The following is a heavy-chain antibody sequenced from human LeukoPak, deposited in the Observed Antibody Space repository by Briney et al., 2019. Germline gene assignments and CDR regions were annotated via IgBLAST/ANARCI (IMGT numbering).Heavy chain of an antibody. J-gene: IGHJ4*02. CDR2: ISGSGRST. D-gene: IGHD4-17*01. CDR3: AKFRHYGDYDPGPYYFDY. CDR1: GFTFSSYA. V-gene: IGHV3-23*01. Sequence: GGSLRLSCAASGFTFSSYAMNWVRQAPGKGLEWVSTISGSGRSTYYADSVKGRLTISRDNSKNTLYLQMNSLRAEDTAVYYCAKFRHYGDYDPGPYYFDYWGQGTLVTVSS.